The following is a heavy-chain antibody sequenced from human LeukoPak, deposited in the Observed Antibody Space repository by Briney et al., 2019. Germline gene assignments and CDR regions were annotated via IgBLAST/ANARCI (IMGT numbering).Heavy chain of an antibody. V-gene: IGHV4-59*01. D-gene: IGHD5-18*01. J-gene: IGHJ4*02. Sequence: PSETLSLTCTVSGGSICSYYWSWIRQPPGKGLEWIGYIYYSGSTNYNPSLKSRVTISVDTSKNQFSLKLSSVTAADTAVYYCARGIGYSYGPLDYWGQGTLVTVSS. CDR3: ARGIGYSYGPLDY. CDR2: IYYSGST. CDR1: GGSICSYY.